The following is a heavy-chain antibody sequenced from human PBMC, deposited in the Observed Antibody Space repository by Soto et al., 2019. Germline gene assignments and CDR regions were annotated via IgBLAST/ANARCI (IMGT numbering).Heavy chain of an antibody. CDR1: GFTFSSYW. CDR2: IKQDGSEK. D-gene: IGHD2-8*01. Sequence: EVQLVESGGGLVQPGGSLRLSCAASGFTFSSYWMSWVRQAPGKGLEWVANIKQDGSEKYHVDAVKGRFTISRDNAKNSQYLQINNLRVEDTAVYYCARGMGVFDNWGQGTLVTVSS. V-gene: IGHV3-7*04. CDR3: ARGMGVFDN. J-gene: IGHJ4*02.